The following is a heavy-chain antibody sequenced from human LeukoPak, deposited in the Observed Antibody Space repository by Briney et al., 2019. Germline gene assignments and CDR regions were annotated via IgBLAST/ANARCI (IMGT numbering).Heavy chain of an antibody. CDR1: GFTLTKNW. D-gene: IGHD1-26*01. V-gene: IGHV3-7*01. Sequence: GGSLRLSCADSGFTLTKNWMSWVRQSPGKGLEWVADINEDGNVKNYIDSVRGRFAIYRDNAKNTLYLQMNSLRAEDTAVYYCVRDLGGRSGHWGQGTLVTVSS. J-gene: IGHJ4*02. CDR2: INEDGNVK. CDR3: VRDLGGRSGH.